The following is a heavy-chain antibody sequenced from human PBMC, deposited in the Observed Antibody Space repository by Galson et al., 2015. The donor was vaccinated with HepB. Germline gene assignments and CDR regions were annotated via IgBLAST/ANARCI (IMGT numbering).Heavy chain of an antibody. CDR1: GFTLSSFA. CDR2: TSYDESEK. Sequence: SLRLSCAASGFTLSSFAIHWVRQAPGKGPEWVAVTSYDESEKYYLDSVKGRFTISRDNSQNTVYLQMNNLGVGDTAIYFCCKAGGPHSRSAVDVWGQGTSVIVSS. V-gene: IGHV3-30*04. D-gene: IGHD6-19*01. J-gene: IGHJ6*02. CDR3: CKAGGPHSRSAVDV.